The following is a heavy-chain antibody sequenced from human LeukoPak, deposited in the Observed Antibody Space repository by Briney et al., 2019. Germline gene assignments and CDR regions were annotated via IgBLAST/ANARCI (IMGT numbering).Heavy chain of an antibody. CDR3: ARDKSGSGPDY. CDR1: GFTFSSHG. V-gene: IGHV3-33*01. Sequence: GGSLRLSCAASGFTFSSHGMHWVRQAPGKGLEWVAVIWYDGSNKYYADSVKGRFTISSDNSKNTLYLQMISLRAEDTAVDYCARDKSGSGPDYWGRGALVTVCS. J-gene: IGHJ4*02. D-gene: IGHD3-10*01. CDR2: IWYDGSNK.